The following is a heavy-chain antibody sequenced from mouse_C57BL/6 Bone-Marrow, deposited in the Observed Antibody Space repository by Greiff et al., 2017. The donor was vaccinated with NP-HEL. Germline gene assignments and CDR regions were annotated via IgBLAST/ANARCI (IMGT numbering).Heavy chain of an antibody. V-gene: IGHV1-69*01. Sequence: VQLQQPGAELVMPGASVKLSCKASGYTFTSYWMHWVKQRPGQGLEWIGEIDPSDSYTNSNQKFKGKSTLTVDKSSSTAYMQLSSLTSEDSAVYYGARGIYYYGSSLAYYAKGYWGQGTSVTVSA. CDR3: ARGIYYYGSSLAYYAKGY. J-gene: IGHJ4*01. CDR1: GYTFTSYW. D-gene: IGHD1-1*01. CDR2: IDPSDSYT.